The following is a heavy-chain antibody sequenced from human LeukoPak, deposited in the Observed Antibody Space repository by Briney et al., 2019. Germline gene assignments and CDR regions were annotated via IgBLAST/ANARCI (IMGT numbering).Heavy chain of an antibody. CDR2: ISSSSSYI. Sequence: GGPLSLSCAASGFTFSSYSMNWVRQAPGKGLEWVSSISSSSSYIYYADSVKGRFTISRDNAKNSLYLQMNSLRAEDTAVYYCARDRPRGKYYYDSSGYPAPGDYWGQGTLVTVSS. D-gene: IGHD3-22*01. CDR3: ARDRPRGKYYYDSSGYPAPGDY. J-gene: IGHJ4*02. V-gene: IGHV3-21*01. CDR1: GFTFSSYS.